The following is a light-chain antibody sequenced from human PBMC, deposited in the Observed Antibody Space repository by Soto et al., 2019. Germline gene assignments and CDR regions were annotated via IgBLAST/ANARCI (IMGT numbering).Light chain of an antibody. Sequence: EIVLTQSPGTLSLSPGERATLSCRASQSVTSTYLAWYQQKHGQAPRLLIYGASSRATGIPDRFSGSGSGKDFTVTISRLDPKDFAVYYCQQYADSPRTFGQGTTMEVK. J-gene: IGKJ1*01. V-gene: IGKV3-20*01. CDR2: GAS. CDR3: QQYADSPRT. CDR1: QSVTSTY.